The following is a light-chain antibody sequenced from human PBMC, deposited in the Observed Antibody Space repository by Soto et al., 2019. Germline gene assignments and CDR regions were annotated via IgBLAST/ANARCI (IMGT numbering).Light chain of an antibody. CDR3: QQLNSYPYST. CDR1: QGISSY. V-gene: IGKV1-9*01. Sequence: DIQLTQSPSFLSASVGDRVTITCRASQGISSYLAWYQQQPGKAPKLLIYAASTLQSGVPSRFSGSGSGTEFTLTISSLQPEDFATYYCQQLNSYPYSTFGPGTKVDIK. CDR2: AAS. J-gene: IGKJ3*01.